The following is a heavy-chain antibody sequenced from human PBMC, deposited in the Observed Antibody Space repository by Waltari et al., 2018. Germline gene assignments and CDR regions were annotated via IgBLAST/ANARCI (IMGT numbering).Heavy chain of an antibody. D-gene: IGHD2-8*01. J-gene: IGHJ6*02. CDR3: ATPFSDAPEGGYYYYYGMDV. V-gene: IGHV1-24*01. CDR1: GYTLTELS. CDR2: FDHEDGET. Sequence: QVQRGQSGAEVKKPGASVKVSCKVSGYTLTELSMHWVRQAPGTGLEWMGGFDHEDGETTYAQNCQGRVTMTEDTSTDTAYMELSSLRSEDTAVYYCATPFSDAPEGGYYYYYGMDVWGQGTTVTVSS.